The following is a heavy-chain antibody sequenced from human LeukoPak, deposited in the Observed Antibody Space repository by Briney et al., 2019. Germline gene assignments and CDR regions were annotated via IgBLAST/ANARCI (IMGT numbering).Heavy chain of an antibody. CDR3: ARQPYGGYSSGYYPGY. D-gene: IGHD3-22*01. V-gene: IGHV1-18*01. CDR1: GYTFTSYG. J-gene: IGHJ4*02. Sequence: ASVKVSCKASGYTFTSYGISWVRQAPGQGLEGMGWISAYNGNTNYAQKLQGRVTMTTDTSTSTAYMELRSLRSDDTAVYYCARQPYGGYSSGYYPGYWGQGTLVTVSS. CDR2: ISAYNGNT.